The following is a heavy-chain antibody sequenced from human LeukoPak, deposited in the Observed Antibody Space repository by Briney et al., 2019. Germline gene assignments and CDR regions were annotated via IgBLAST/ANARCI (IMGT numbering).Heavy chain of an antibody. CDR3: ARGRDGYNYYDY. CDR2: IYSGGST. J-gene: IGHJ4*02. V-gene: IGHV3-53*01. D-gene: IGHD5-24*01. CDR1: GFIVSNNY. Sequence: PGGSLRLSCVASGFIVSNNYMSWVRQAPGKGLEWVSVIYSGGSTYYADSVKGRFTISRDNSKNTLYLQMNSLRAEDTAVYYCARGRDGYNYYDYWGQGTLVTVSS.